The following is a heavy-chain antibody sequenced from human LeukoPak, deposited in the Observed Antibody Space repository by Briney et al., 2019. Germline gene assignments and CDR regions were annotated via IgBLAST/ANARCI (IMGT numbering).Heavy chain of an antibody. D-gene: IGHD3-10*01. Sequence: PSETLSPTCAVYGGSFSGYYWSWIRQPPGKGLEWIGEINHSGSTNYNPSLKSRVTISVDTSKNQFSLKLSSVTAADTAVYYCASWYYGSGKYYFDYWGQGTLVTVSS. CDR2: INHSGST. CDR1: GGSFSGYY. J-gene: IGHJ4*02. V-gene: IGHV4-34*01. CDR3: ASWYYGSGKYYFDY.